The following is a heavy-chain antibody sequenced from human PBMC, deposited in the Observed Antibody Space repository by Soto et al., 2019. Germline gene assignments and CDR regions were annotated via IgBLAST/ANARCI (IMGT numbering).Heavy chain of an antibody. CDR1: GGSISSGGYY. V-gene: IGHV4-31*01. J-gene: IGHJ4*02. Sequence: QVQLQESGPGLVKPSQTLSLTCTVSGGSISSGGYYWSWIRQHPGRGLEWIGEIYYSGSTYSNPSLKSPVTITVDTSKSQCTLKLSSVTPTDTAVYYCARDAGAKIRPPVFDYWGQGTLVTVSS. CDR3: ARDAGAKIRPPVFDY. CDR2: IYYSGST. D-gene: IGHD6-25*01.